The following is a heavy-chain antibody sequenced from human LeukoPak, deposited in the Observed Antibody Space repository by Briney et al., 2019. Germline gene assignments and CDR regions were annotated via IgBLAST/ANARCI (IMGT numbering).Heavy chain of an antibody. D-gene: IGHD2-15*01. CDR2: IYHSGST. V-gene: IGHV4-38-2*02. Sequence: SETLSLTCTVSGYSISSGYYWGWIRQPPGKGLEWIGSIYHSGSTYYNPSLKSRVTISIDTSKNQFSLKLSSVTAADTAVYYCARDNIVVVAATKAYYFDYWGQGTLVTVSS. CDR3: ARDNIVVVAATKAYYFDY. CDR1: GYSISSGYY. J-gene: IGHJ4*02.